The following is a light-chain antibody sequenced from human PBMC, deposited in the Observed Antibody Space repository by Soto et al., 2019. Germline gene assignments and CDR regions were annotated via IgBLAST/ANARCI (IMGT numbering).Light chain of an antibody. CDR2: RNN. CDR1: SSNIGSNY. V-gene: IGLV1-47*01. Sequence: QSGLTQPPSASGTPGQRVTISCSGSSSNIGSNYVYWYQQLPGTAPKLLIYRNNQRPSGVPDRFSGSKSGTSASLAISGLRSEDEADYYCAAWDDSLSGLVFGGGTKLTVL. J-gene: IGLJ2*01. CDR3: AAWDDSLSGLV.